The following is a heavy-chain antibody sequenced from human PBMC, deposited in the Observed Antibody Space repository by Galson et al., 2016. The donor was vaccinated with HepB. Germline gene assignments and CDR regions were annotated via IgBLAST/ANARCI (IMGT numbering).Heavy chain of an antibody. CDR3: TRVIRASDWRYYYYYGMDV. Sequence: SLRLSCAASGFTFRTYTIHWVRQAPGKGLEWVALISSDGNKKYYADSVKGRFTISRDNSKNTLSLQMNSLRAEDTAVYYCTRVIRASDWRYYYYYGMDVCVQGTTVTVSS. CDR2: ISSDGNKK. D-gene: IGHD3-9*01. J-gene: IGHJ6*02. V-gene: IGHV3-30*04. CDR1: GFTFRTYT.